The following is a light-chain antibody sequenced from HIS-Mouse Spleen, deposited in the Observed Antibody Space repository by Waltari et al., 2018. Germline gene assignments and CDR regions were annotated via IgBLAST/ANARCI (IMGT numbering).Light chain of an antibody. Sequence: QSALTQPASVSGSPGQSITISCTGTSSDVGGYNYVSWYQQHPGKAPKLMIYDVSNRPSGVSDRFSGSKSGNTASHTISGLQAEDEADYYCSSYTSSSTYYVFGTGTKVTVL. J-gene: IGLJ1*01. CDR3: SSYTSSSTYYV. CDR1: SSDVGGYNY. CDR2: DVS. V-gene: IGLV2-14*03.